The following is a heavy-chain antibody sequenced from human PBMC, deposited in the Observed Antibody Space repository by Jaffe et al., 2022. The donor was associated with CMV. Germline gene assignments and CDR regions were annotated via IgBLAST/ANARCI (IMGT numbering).Heavy chain of an antibody. J-gene: IGHJ6*02. Sequence: QVQLQQWGAGLLKPSETLSLTCAVYGGSFSGYYWSWIRQPPGKGLEWIGEINHSGSTNYNPSLKSRVTISVDTSKNQFSLKLSSVTAADTAVYYCARGCGYYAYYYYYGMDVWGQGTTVTVSS. D-gene: IGHD3-3*01. CDR3: ARGCGYYAYYYYYGMDV. CDR1: GGSFSGYY. CDR2: INHSGST. V-gene: IGHV4-34*01.